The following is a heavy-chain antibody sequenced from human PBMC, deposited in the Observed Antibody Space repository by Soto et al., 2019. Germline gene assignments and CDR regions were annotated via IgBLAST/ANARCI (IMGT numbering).Heavy chain of an antibody. Sequence: APLKVYWKASGYTCTRYCISCLRKDPGQGLEWMGWISAYNGNTNYAQKLQGRVTMTTDTSTSTAYMELRSLRSDDTAVYYCARVRTLTDYYFDYWGQGTLVNVSS. CDR2: ISAYNGNT. J-gene: IGHJ4*02. CDR3: ARVRTLTDYYFDY. V-gene: IGHV1-18*01. CDR1: GYTCTRYC.